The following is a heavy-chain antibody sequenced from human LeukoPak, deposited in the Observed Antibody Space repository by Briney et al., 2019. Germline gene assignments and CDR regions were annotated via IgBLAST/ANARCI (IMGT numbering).Heavy chain of an antibody. Sequence: ASVKVSCKASGYTFTSDDINWVRQATGQGLEWMGWMNPNSGNTGYAQKFQGRVTMTRNTSISTAYMELSSLRSEDTAVYYCARAFLWFGELFSLENWFDPWGQGTLVTVPS. CDR3: ARAFLWFGELFSLENWFDP. CDR2: MNPNSGNT. CDR1: GYTFTSDD. V-gene: IGHV1-8*01. D-gene: IGHD3-10*01. J-gene: IGHJ5*02.